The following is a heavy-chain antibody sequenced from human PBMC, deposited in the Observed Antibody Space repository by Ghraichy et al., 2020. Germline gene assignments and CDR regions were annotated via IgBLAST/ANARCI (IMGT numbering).Heavy chain of an antibody. CDR2: IYYSGST. Sequence: SETLSLTCTVSGGSISSYYWSWIRQPPGKGLEWIGYIYYSGSTNYNPSLKSRVTISVDTSKNQFSLKLSSVTAADTAVYYCARDQLAAAGFDPWGQGTLVTVSS. D-gene: IGHD6-13*01. J-gene: IGHJ5*02. CDR1: GGSISSYY. V-gene: IGHV4-59*01. CDR3: ARDQLAAAGFDP.